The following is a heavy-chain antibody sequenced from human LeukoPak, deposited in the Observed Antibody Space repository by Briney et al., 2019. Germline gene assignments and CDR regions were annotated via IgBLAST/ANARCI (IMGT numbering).Heavy chain of an antibody. CDR2: IYYSGST. Sequence: SETLSLTCTVSGGSISSGDYYWSWIRQPPGKGPEWVGYIYYSGSTYYNPSLKSRVTISVDTSKNQFSLKLSSVTAADTAVYYCARGGDCSSTSCYPFWFDPWGQGTLVTVSS. CDR1: GGSISSGDYY. V-gene: IGHV4-30-4*01. J-gene: IGHJ5*02. CDR3: ARGGDCSSTSCYPFWFDP. D-gene: IGHD2-2*01.